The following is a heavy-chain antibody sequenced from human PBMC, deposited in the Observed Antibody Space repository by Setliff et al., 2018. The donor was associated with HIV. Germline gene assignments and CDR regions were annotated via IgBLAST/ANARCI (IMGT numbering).Heavy chain of an antibody. CDR1: GGAFSGYY. CDR3: ARLAGQRTIAAADYFFDF. D-gene: IGHD6-13*01. V-gene: IGHV4-34*01. J-gene: IGHJ4*02. CDR2: IYYSGST. Sequence: SETLSLTCAVYGGAFSGYYWGWIRQPPGKGLEWIGTIYYSGSTYSNPSLKSRVTMSVDTSKNQFSLKLISVTAADTAIYYCARLAGQRTIAAADYFFDFWGQGALVTVSS.